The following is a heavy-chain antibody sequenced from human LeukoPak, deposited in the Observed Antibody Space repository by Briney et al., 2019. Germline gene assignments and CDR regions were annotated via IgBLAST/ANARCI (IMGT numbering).Heavy chain of an antibody. D-gene: IGHD1-26*01. J-gene: IGHJ4*02. V-gene: IGHV4-4*07. CDR1: GGSISSYY. CDR3: ARVRSGSLDY. CDR2: VDTSGSS. Sequence: SETLSLTCTVSGGSISSYYWSWIRQPAGKGLEWIGRVDTSGSSNYNPSLKSRVTMSVDTSKNQFSLKLSSVTAADAAVYYRARVRSGSLDYWGQGTLVTVSS.